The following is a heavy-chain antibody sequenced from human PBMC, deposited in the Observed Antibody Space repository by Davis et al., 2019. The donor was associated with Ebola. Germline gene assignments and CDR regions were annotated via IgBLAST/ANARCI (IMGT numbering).Heavy chain of an antibody. D-gene: IGHD3-22*01. V-gene: IGHV6-1*01. Sequence: SQTLSLTRAISGDSVSRDSAAWNWIRQSPSRGLEWLGRTYYNSRWYNDYAEDVRSRITINADTSKNQITLQLKSVTPEDTAVYYCARDLIIVGDTDGWLDPWGQGTLVTVSS. CDR1: GDSVSRDSAA. J-gene: IGHJ5*02. CDR3: ARDLIIVGDTDGWLDP. CDR2: TYYNSRWYN.